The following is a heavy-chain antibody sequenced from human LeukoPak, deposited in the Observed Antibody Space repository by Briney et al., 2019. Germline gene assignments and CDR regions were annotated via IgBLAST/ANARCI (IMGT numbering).Heavy chain of an antibody. CDR2: MNPNSGNT. V-gene: IGHV1-8*03. CDR1: GYTFTSYD. J-gene: IGHJ6*03. Sequence: ASVKVSCKASGYTFTSYDINWVRQATGQGLEWMGWMNPNSGNTGYAQKFQGRVTITRNTSISTAYMELSSLRSDDTAVYYCARDPPGYYGSGSYSDHYYYYYMDVWGKGTTVTISS. CDR3: ARDPPGYYGSGSYSDHYYYYYMDV. D-gene: IGHD3-10*01.